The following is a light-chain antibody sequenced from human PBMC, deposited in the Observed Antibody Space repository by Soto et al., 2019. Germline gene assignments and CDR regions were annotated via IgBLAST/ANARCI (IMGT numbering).Light chain of an antibody. CDR1: QSISSW. CDR3: QQYNSYWT. Sequence: DIQMTRSPSTLSSSLGDSVTITCRGSQSISSWLAWYQQKPGKAPKLLIYDASSLESGVQSRFSGSGSGTEFTLTIRSLQPDDFATYYCQQYNSYWTCGQGTKVDIK. J-gene: IGKJ1*01. V-gene: IGKV1-5*01. CDR2: DAS.